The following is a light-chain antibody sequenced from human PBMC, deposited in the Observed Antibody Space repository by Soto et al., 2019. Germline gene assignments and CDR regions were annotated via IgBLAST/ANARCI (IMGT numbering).Light chain of an antibody. V-gene: IGKV1-5*01. CDR1: QTVNTW. CDR3: QQYYSYPRT. Sequence: DIQLTQSPSTLSASVGERVNISCRASQTVNTWLAWYQHKPGKAPKILIYDASVLETGVPSRFSGSGAGTDFTLTISCLQSEDFATYYCQQYYSYPRTFGQGTKVDIK. J-gene: IGKJ1*01. CDR2: DAS.